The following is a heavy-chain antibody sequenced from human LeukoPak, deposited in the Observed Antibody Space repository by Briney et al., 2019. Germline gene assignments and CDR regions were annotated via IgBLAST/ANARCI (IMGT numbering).Heavy chain of an antibody. D-gene: IGHD2-21*02. CDR3: ASGIVVVTAPAPNDAFDI. CDR2: IYSGGST. CDR1: GFTVSSNY. J-gene: IGHJ3*02. Sequence: GGSLRLSCAASGFTVSSNYMSWVRQAPGKGLEWVSVIYSGGSTYYADSVKGRFTISRDNSKNTLYLQMNSLRAEDTAVYYCASGIVVVTAPAPNDAFDIWGQGTMVTVSS. V-gene: IGHV3-53*01.